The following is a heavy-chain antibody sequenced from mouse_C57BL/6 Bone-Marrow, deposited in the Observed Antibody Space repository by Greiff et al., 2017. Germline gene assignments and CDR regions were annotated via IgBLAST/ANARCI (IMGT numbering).Heavy chain of an antibody. J-gene: IGHJ4*01. CDR3: ARHWGGAMDY. Sequence: GGSLKLSCAASGFTFSSYGMSWVRQTPDKRLEWVATISSGGSYTYYPDSVKGRFTISRDNAKNTLYLQMSSLKSEDTAMYYCARHWGGAMDYWGQGTSVTVSS. CDR1: GFTFSSYG. D-gene: IGHD1-1*02. V-gene: IGHV5-6*01. CDR2: ISSGGSYT.